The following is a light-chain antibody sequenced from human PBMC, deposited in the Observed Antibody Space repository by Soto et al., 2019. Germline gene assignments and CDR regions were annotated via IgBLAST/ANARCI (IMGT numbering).Light chain of an antibody. Sequence: DIVMTQSPYSLAVSLGERATINCKSSQSVLYSSNNKNYLAWYQQKPGQPPKLLIYWASTRESGVPDRFSGSGSGTDFTLTISNLQAEDVAVYYCQQYNKWPLTFGQGTKVDI. CDR2: WAS. V-gene: IGKV4-1*01. J-gene: IGKJ1*01. CDR1: QSVLYSSNNKNY. CDR3: QQYNKWPLT.